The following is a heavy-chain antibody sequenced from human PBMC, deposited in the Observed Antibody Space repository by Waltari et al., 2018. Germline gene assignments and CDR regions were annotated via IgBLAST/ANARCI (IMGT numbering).Heavy chain of an antibody. CDR2: IIPIFGTA. CDR3: ASVTAAGGWFDP. CDR1: GGTFTSYA. J-gene: IGHJ5*02. Sequence: QVQLVQSGAEVKKPGSSVKVSCKASGGTFTSYAISGLRQAPGQGLEWMGGIIPIFGTANYAQKFQGRVTITADESTSTAYMELSSLRSEDTAVYYCASVTAAGGWFDPWGQGTLVTVSS. D-gene: IGHD6-13*01. V-gene: IGHV1-69*12.